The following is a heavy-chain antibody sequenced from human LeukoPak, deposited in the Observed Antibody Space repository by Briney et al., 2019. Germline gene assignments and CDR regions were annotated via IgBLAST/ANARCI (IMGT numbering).Heavy chain of an antibody. D-gene: IGHD3-22*01. CDR3: AKYSAYYYDSSGYYPWWY. CDR1: GFTFSSYG. V-gene: IGHV3-33*06. CDR2: IWYDGSNK. J-gene: IGHJ4*02. Sequence: GRSLRLSCAASGFTFSSYGMHWVRQAPGKGLEWVAVIWYDGSNKYYADSVKGRFTISRDNSKNTLYLQMNSLRAEDTAVYYCAKYSAYYYDSSGYYPWWYWGQGNLVTVSS.